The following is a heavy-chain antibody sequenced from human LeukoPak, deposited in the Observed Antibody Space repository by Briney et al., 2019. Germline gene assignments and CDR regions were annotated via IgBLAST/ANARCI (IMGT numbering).Heavy chain of an antibody. CDR1: GGSISSYY. V-gene: IGHV4-59*12. J-gene: IGHJ4*02. Sequence: SETLSPTCTVSGGSISSYYWSWIRQPPGKGLEWIGYIYYSGSTNYKPSVKSRVTMSVDTSKNQFSLKLSSVTAADTAVYYCARDTYYYDSSGYWADYWGQGTLVTVSS. CDR2: IYYSGST. CDR3: ARDTYYYDSSGYWADY. D-gene: IGHD3-22*01.